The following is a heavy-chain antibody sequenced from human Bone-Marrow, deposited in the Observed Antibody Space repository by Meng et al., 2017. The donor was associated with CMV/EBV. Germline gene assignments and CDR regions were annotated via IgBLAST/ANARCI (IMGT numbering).Heavy chain of an antibody. CDR3: ARFGVVTQPFYYYGMDV. V-gene: IGHV4-59*01. CDR2: IYYSGST. CDR1: GGSISSYY. J-gene: IGHJ6*02. D-gene: IGHD3-3*01. Sequence: SETLSLTCTVSGGSISSYYWSWIRQPPGKGLEWIGYIYYSGSTNYNPSLKSRVTISVDTSKNQFSLKLSSVTAADTAVYYCARFGVVTQPFYYYGMDVWGQGTTVTGSS.